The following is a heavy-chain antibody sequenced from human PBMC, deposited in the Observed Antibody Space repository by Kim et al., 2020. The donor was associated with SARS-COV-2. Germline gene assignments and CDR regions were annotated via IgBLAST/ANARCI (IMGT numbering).Heavy chain of an antibody. D-gene: IGHD2-2*02. CDR1: GYSFTSYW. CDR2: IYPGDSDT. V-gene: IGHV5-51*01. CDR3: AGSYGSSTSCYITANDAFDI. Sequence: GESLKISCKGSGYSFTSYWIGWVRQMPGKGLEWMGIIYPGDSDTRYSPSFQGQVTITADKSISTAYLQWSSLKASDTVVYYCAGSYGSSTSCYITANDAFDIWGQGTIVTVAS. J-gene: IGHJ3*02.